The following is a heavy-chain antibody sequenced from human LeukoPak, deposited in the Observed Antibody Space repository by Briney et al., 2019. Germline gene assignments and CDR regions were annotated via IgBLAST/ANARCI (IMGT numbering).Heavy chain of an antibody. Sequence: GGSLRLACAASGFTVSSNYMSWVRPAPGKGLEWVSVIYSGGSTYYADSVKGRFTISRDNSKKSLYLQMNSLRAEDTAVYYCARGGVGSSTSCYTCRAFDIWGQGTMVTVSS. D-gene: IGHD2-2*02. CDR1: GFTVSSNY. CDR2: IYSGGST. J-gene: IGHJ3*02. CDR3: ARGGVGSSTSCYTCRAFDI. V-gene: IGHV3-53*01.